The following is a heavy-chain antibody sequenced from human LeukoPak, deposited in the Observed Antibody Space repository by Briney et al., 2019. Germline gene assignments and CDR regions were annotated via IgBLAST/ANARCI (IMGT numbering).Heavy chain of an antibody. CDR2: MNPNSGNT. Sequence: ASVKVSCKASGYTFTSYDINWVRQATGQGLEWLGWMNPNSGNTGYAQNFQGRVTMTEDTSTDTAYMELSSLRSEDTAVYYCATARITMVRGGPHSPIDYWGQGTLVTVSS. CDR3: ATARITMVRGGPHSPIDY. V-gene: IGHV1-8*01. D-gene: IGHD3-10*01. J-gene: IGHJ4*02. CDR1: GYTFTSYD.